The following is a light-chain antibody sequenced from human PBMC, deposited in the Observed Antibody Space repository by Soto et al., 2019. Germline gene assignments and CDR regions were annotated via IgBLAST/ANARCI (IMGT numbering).Light chain of an antibody. CDR1: QSLSSSY. J-gene: IGKJ1*01. Sequence: IVLTQSPGTLSLSPGERATLSCRASQSLSSSYLAWYQQKPGQAPRLLIYGASSRATGIPDRFSGSGSGTDFTLTISGLEPEDFAVYYCQQYNSPPVTFGQGTKVEI. CDR3: QQYNSPPVT. V-gene: IGKV3-20*01. CDR2: GAS.